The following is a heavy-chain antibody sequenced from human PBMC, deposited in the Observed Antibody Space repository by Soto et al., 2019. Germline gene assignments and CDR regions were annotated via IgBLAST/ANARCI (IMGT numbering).Heavy chain of an antibody. V-gene: IGHV3-21*01. CDR3: VSHYVERKHD. CDR1: GFTFSSYT. J-gene: IGHJ4*02. CDR2: ISSSSSYI. Sequence: EVQLVESGGGLVKPGGSLRLSCAASGFTFSSYTMNWVRQAPGKGLEWVSSISSSSSYIQYADSVKGRFTISRDNAKNSLYLQMNSLRAEDTAVYYCVSHYVERKHDWGQGTLVTVSS. D-gene: IGHD4-17*01.